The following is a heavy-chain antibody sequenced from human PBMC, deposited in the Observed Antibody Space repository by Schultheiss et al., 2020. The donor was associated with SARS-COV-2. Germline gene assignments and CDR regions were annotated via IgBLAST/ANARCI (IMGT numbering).Heavy chain of an antibody. CDR3: ARVGDVVVITSSPHYGMDV. J-gene: IGHJ6*02. Sequence: GGSLRLSCAASGFTFSSYAMHWVRQAPGKGLEWVAVISYDGSNKYYADSVKGRFTISRDNSKNTLYLQMNSLRAEDTAVYYCARVGDVVVITSSPHYGMDVWGQGTTVTVSS. CDR2: ISYDGSNK. D-gene: IGHD3-22*01. V-gene: IGHV3-30*04. CDR1: GFTFSSYA.